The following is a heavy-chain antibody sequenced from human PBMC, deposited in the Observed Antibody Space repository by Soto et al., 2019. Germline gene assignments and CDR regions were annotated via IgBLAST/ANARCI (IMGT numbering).Heavy chain of an antibody. J-gene: IGHJ4*02. CDR2: ISAGVIDT. V-gene: IGHV3-23*01. CDR1: GFTYNIYA. D-gene: IGHD6-13*01. CDR3: AKQFSSSTWYTFDQ. Sequence: EVQLLESGEALVQPGGSLRLSCAASGFTYNIYAMSWVRQAPGKGLEWVSGISAGVIDTYYADSVKGRFTVSRDDSETTLYLQMNSLRADDTAVYYCAKQFSSSTWYTFDQWGRETMVTVST.